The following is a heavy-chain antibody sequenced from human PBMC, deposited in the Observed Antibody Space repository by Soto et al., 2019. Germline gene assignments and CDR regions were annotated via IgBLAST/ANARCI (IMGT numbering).Heavy chain of an antibody. CDR3: ARGVSYGYDGWFDL. D-gene: IGHD5-18*01. CDR2: ISAYNGNT. CDR1: GYTFTSYG. Sequence: ASVKVSCKASGYTFTSYGISWVRQAPGQGLEWMGWISAYNGNTNYAQKLQGRVTMTTDTPTSTAYMELRSLRSDDTAVYYCARGVSYGYDGWFDLWHQGTLFTVSS. J-gene: IGHJ5*02. V-gene: IGHV1-18*01.